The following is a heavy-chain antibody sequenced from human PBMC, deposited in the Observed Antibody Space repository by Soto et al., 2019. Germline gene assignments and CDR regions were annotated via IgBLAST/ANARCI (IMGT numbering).Heavy chain of an antibody. CDR1: GFTFSYYA. V-gene: IGHV3-30-3*01. D-gene: IGHD1-26*01. CDR3: ASVWEFREYSDC. CDR2: ISYDGTNK. J-gene: IGHJ4*02. Sequence: QVQLVESGGGVVQPGRSLRLSCAASGFTFSYYAMHWVRQAPGKGLEWVAAISYDGTNKYYADSVQGRLTISRDNSKNTRYLQLNSLRAKNTAVYYCASVWEFREYSDCWGQGTLVTVSS.